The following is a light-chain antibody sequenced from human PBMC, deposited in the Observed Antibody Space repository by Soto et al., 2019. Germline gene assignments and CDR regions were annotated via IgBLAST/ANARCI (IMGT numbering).Light chain of an antibody. Sequence: QSALTQPPSASGSPGQSVTISCTGTSSDVGGYYYVSWYQQHPGKAPKLTIYEVSKRPSGVPYRFSGSKSCDTASLTVSGLQAEDEADYYCSSYAGTNTPYVVGTGTQLTVL. CDR1: SSDVGGYYY. V-gene: IGLV2-8*01. CDR2: EVS. CDR3: SSYAGTNTPYV. J-gene: IGLJ1*01.